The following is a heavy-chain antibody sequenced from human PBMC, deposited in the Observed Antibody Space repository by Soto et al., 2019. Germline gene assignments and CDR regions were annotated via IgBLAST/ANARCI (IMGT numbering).Heavy chain of an antibody. CDR2: INHSGST. V-gene: IGHV4-34*01. CDR1: GGSFSGYY. CDR3: ARGGTIFGVVIISPGFDY. J-gene: IGHJ4*02. Sequence: PSETLSLTCAVYGGSFSGYYWSWIRQPPGKGLEWIGEINHSGSTNYNPSLKSRVTISVDTSKNQFSLKLSSVTAADTAVYYCARGGTIFGVVIISPGFDYWGQGTLVTVSS. D-gene: IGHD3-3*01.